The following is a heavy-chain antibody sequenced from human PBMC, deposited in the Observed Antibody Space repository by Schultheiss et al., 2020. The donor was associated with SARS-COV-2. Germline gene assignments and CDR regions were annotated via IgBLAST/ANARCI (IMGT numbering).Heavy chain of an antibody. J-gene: IGHJ4*02. V-gene: IGHV1-69*05. CDR1: GGTFSSYA. CDR2: IIPIFGTA. D-gene: IGHD1-26*01. Sequence: SVKVSCKASGGTFSSYAISWVRQAPGQGLEWMGGIIPIFGTANYAQKLQGRVTMTTDTSTSTAYMELRSLRSDDTAVYYCARENSGSFGDWGQGTLVTVSS. CDR3: ARENSGSFGD.